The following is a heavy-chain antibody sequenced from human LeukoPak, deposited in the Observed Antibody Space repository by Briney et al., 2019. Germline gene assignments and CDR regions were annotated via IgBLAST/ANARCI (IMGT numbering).Heavy chain of an antibody. CDR3: TIIPLAATLDWSDP. D-gene: IGHD6-19*01. V-gene: IGHV1-2*02. J-gene: IGHJ5*02. CDR1: GYTFTGYY. CDR2: INPSSGGT. Sequence: ASVKVSCKASGYTFTGYYIHWVRPAPGQGLEWMGWINPSSGGTNFAQKFQSRVTMTRDTSISTAYMELSRLTSDDTAVYYCTIIPLAATLDWSDPWGQGTLVTVSS.